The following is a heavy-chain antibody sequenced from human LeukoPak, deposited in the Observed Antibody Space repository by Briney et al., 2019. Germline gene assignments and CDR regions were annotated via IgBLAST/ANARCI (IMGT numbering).Heavy chain of an antibody. CDR3: ARDQSWTTGFDV. Sequence: SQTLSLTCAISGDSVSSNSATWHWIRQSPSRGLEWLGRTYYRSEWFSDYAISVKSRIAINPDTSKNQFYLQLKSVTPEDTAVYYCARDQSWTTGFDVWGQGTIVSVSS. J-gene: IGHJ3*01. CDR1: GDSVSSNSAT. V-gene: IGHV6-1*01. CDR2: TYYRSEWFS. D-gene: IGHD2-8*02.